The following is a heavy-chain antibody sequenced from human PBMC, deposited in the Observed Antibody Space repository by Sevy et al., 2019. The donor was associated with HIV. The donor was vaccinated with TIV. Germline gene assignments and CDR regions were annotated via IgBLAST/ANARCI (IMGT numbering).Heavy chain of an antibody. Sequence: GGSLRLSCAASGFTFSSYAMHWVRQAPGKGLEWVAVISYDGSKKYYADSVKGRFTISRDNSKNTLYLQMNSLRAEDTAVYYWARDGSGWYFDYWGQGTLVTVSS. J-gene: IGHJ4*02. D-gene: IGHD6-19*01. CDR2: ISYDGSKK. V-gene: IGHV3-30*04. CDR1: GFTFSSYA. CDR3: ARDGSGWYFDY.